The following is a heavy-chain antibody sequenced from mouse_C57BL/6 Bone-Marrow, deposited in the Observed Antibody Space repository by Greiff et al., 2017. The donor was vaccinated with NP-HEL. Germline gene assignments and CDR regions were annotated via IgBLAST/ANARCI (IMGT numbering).Heavy chain of an antibody. J-gene: IGHJ3*01. CDR3: ARVTGTWFAD. CDR2: IHPNSGST. V-gene: IGHV1-64*01. Sequence: QVQLQQPGAELVKPGASVKLSCKASGYTFTSYWMHWVKQRPGQGLEWLGMIHPNSGSTNYNEKFKSKATLTVDKSSSTAYMQLSRLTSEDSAVYYCARVTGTWFADWGQGTLVTVSA. CDR1: GYTFTSYW. D-gene: IGHD2-1*01.